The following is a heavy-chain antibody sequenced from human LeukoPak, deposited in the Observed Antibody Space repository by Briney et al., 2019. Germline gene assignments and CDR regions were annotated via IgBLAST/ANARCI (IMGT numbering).Heavy chain of an antibody. V-gene: IGHV4-39*02. CDR3: ARDSNGVFDY. J-gene: IGHJ4*02. D-gene: IGHD3-10*01. CDR2: IFYSGYT. CDR1: GGSLRSDSYY. Sequence: SETLSLTCTVSGGSLRSDSYYWDWIRQSPEKGLEWIGSIFYSGYTYYHPSLRGRITISIDTSKNQFSLKLSSVIAADTAVYYCARDSNGVFDYWGQGTLVTVSS.